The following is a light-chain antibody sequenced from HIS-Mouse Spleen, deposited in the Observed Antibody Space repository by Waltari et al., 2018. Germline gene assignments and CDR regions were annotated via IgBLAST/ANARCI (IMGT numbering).Light chain of an antibody. J-gene: IGLJ3*02. CDR1: SSDVGVYNY. Sequence: QSALTQPRSVSGSPGQSVTISCTATSSDVGVYNYVSWYQQHPGKAPKLMIYDVSKRPSGVPDRFSGSKSGNTASLTISGLQAEDEDDYYCCSYAGSYTWVFGGGAKLTVL. CDR3: CSYAGSYTWV. CDR2: DVS. V-gene: IGLV2-11*01.